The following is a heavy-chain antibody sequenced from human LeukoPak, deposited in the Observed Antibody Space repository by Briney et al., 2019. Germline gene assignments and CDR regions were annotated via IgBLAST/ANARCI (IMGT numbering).Heavy chain of an antibody. CDR2: ISWNSGSI. V-gene: IGHV3-9*03. Sequence: GGSLRLSCAASGFTFDDYAMHWVRQAPGKGLEWVSDISWNSGSIGYADSVKGRFTISRDNAKNSLYLQMNSLRAEDMALYYCAKDLSDYGSDAFDIWGQGTMVTVSS. CDR3: AKDLSDYGSDAFDI. D-gene: IGHD4-17*01. CDR1: GFTFDDYA. J-gene: IGHJ3*02.